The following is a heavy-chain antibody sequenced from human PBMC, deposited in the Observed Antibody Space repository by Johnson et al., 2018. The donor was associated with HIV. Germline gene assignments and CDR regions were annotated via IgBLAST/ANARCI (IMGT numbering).Heavy chain of an antibody. D-gene: IGHD5-12*01. Sequence: VQLVESGGGVVQPGRSLRLSCAASGFTFSTYGMHWVRQAPDKGLEWVAFIWFDGSSKYYADSVKGRFSISRDNSKNTLFLQMNSLRAEDTAVYYCAKDRSLSGYVPGAFDIWGQGTMVTVSS. CDR1: GFTFSTYG. J-gene: IGHJ3*02. CDR2: IWFDGSSK. V-gene: IGHV3-30*02. CDR3: AKDRSLSGYVPGAFDI.